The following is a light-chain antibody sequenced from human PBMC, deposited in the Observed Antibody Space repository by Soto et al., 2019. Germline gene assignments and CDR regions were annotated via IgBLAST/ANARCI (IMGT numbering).Light chain of an antibody. Sequence: AIQMTQSPSSLSASVGDRVTITSRASQGIRNDLGWYQQKPGKAPKLLIYAASSLQSGVPSRFSGSGSGTDFTLTISSLQPEDFATCYCLQDYNYPWTFVQGTKVEIK. CDR1: QGIRND. J-gene: IGKJ1*01. CDR3: LQDYNYPWT. V-gene: IGKV1-6*01. CDR2: AAS.